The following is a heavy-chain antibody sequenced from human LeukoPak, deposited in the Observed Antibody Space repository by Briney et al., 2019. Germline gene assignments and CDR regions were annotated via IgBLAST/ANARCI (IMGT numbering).Heavy chain of an antibody. CDR2: ISSSGSTI. CDR3: AREVLWGNWFDP. CDR1: GFTFSDYY. J-gene: IGHJ5*02. V-gene: IGHV3-11*01. Sequence: GGSLRLSCAVSGFTFSDYYMSWIRQAPGKGLEWVSYISSSGSTIYYADSVKGRFTISRDNAKNSLYLQLNSLRAEDTAVYYCAREVLWGNWFDPWGQGTLVTVSS. D-gene: IGHD2-2*01.